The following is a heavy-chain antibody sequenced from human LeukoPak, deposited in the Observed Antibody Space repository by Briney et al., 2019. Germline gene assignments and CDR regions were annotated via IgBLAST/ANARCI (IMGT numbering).Heavy chain of an antibody. V-gene: IGHV1-18*01. D-gene: IGHD3-16*01. J-gene: IGHJ6*02. CDR2: ISAYNGNT. Sequence: ASVKVSCKASGYTFTSYGISWVRQAPGQGLEWMGWISAYNGNTNYAQKLQGRVTMTTDTSTSTAYMELRSLRSDDTAVYYCARAGSWGLVPPDYYGMDVWGQGTTVTASS. CDR1: GYTFTSYG. CDR3: ARAGSWGLVPPDYYGMDV.